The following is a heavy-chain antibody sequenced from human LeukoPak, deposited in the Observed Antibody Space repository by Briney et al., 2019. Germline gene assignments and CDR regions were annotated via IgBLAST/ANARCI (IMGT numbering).Heavy chain of an antibody. CDR2: IYTSGST. CDR3: ARDRKYYYHMDV. D-gene: IGHD1-14*01. CDR1: GGSISSYY. V-gene: IGHV4-4*07. J-gene: IGHJ6*03. Sequence: PSETLSLTCTVSGGSISSYYWNWIRQPPGKGLEWIGRIYTSGSTNYNPSLKSRVTISVDTSKNQFSLNLTSLTAADTAVYYCARDRKYYYHMDVWGKGTTVTVSS.